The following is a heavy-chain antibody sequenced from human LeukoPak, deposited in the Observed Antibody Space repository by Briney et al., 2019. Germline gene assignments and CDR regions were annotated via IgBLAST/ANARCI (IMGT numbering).Heavy chain of an antibody. CDR3: ARGLSSSWYWFDT. Sequence: SETLSLTCTVSDYSISSGYGYYWGWIRQPPGKELEWIGNIYHSGITYYNHFNSSLKSRVTISIDTSNNQFSLRLSSLTAADTAVYYCARGLSSSWYWFDTWGQGTLVTVSS. D-gene: IGHD6-13*01. V-gene: IGHV4-38-2*02. J-gene: IGHJ5*02. CDR1: DYSISSGYGYY. CDR2: IYHSGIT.